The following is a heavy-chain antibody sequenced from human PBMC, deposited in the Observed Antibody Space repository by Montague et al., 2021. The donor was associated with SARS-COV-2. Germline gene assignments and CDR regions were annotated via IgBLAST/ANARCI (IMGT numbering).Heavy chain of an antibody. V-gene: IGHV4-4*02. J-gene: IGHJ4*02. CDR1: GGSIKTYIW. D-gene: IGHD6-19*01. Sequence: SETLSLTCAVSGGSIKTYIWWSWVRQAPGKGLEWLGEILHSGPANYNPSLQSRVTISVDKSRNEFSLKLSSLTAAATAVYFCAKDVSLSVAALDSWGQGTLVTVSS. CDR2: ILHSGPA. CDR3: AKDVSLSVAALDS.